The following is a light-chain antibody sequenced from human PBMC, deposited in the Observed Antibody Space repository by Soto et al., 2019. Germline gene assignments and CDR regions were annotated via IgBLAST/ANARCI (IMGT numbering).Light chain of an antibody. CDR2: DAS. CDR1: QSVSSS. Sequence: EIVLTQSPDTLSLSPGERATLSCRASQSVSSSLAWSQQKPGQAPRLLIYDASNRDTGIPARFSGSGSGTDFTLTISSLEPEDFAVYFCQQRSNWPPEVTFGPGTKVDIK. J-gene: IGKJ3*01. CDR3: QQRSNWPPEVT. V-gene: IGKV3-11*01.